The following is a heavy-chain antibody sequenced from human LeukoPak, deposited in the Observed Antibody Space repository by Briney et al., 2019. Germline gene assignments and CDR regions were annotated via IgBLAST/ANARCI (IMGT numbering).Heavy chain of an antibody. J-gene: IGHJ4*02. Sequence: GGSLRLSCAASGFTVSSNYMSWVRQAPGKGLEWVSVIYSGGSTYYADSVKGRFTISRDNSKNTLYLQMNSLRAEDTAVYYCASFEANYYDSSPIDYWGQGTLVTVSS. V-gene: IGHV3-53*01. D-gene: IGHD3-22*01. CDR2: IYSGGST. CDR1: GFTVSSNY. CDR3: ASFEANYYDSSPIDY.